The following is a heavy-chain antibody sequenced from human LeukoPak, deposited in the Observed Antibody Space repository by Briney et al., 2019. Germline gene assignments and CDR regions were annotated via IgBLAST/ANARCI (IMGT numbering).Heavy chain of an antibody. D-gene: IGHD6-13*01. V-gene: IGHV1-69*13. Sequence: SVKVSCKASGGTFSSYAISWVRQAPGQGLEWMGGIIPIFGTANYAQKFQGGVTITADESTSTAYMELSSLRSEDTAVYYCARAPNLGIVQQLGENWFDPWGQGTLVTVSS. CDR1: GGTFSSYA. J-gene: IGHJ5*02. CDR3: ARAPNLGIVQQLGENWFDP. CDR2: IIPIFGTA.